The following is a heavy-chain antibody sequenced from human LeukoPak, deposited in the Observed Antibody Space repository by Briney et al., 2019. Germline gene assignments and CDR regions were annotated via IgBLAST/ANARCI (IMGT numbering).Heavy chain of an antibody. Sequence: ASVKVSCKASGYTFTSYGISWVRQAPGQGLEWMGWISAYNGNTNYAQKLQGRVTMTTDASTSTAYMGLRSLRSDDTAVYYCARESHVTREDYWGQGTLVTVSS. D-gene: IGHD3-10*01. V-gene: IGHV1-18*01. CDR2: ISAYNGNT. CDR3: ARESHVTREDY. J-gene: IGHJ4*02. CDR1: GYTFTSYG.